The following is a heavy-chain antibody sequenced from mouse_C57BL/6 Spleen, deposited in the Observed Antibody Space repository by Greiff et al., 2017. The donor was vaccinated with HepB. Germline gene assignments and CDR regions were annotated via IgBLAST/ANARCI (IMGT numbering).Heavy chain of an antibody. V-gene: IGHV7-3*01. CDR2: IRNKANGYTT. CDR1: GFTFTDYY. J-gene: IGHJ1*03. D-gene: IGHD2-14*01. CDR3: ARLGTGLAYWYFDV. Sequence: EVMLVESGGGLVQPGGSLSLSCAASGFTFTDYYMSWVRQPPGKALEWLGFIRNKANGYTTEYSASVKGRFTISRDNSQSILYLQMNALRAEDSATYYCARLGTGLAYWYFDVWGTGTTVTVSS.